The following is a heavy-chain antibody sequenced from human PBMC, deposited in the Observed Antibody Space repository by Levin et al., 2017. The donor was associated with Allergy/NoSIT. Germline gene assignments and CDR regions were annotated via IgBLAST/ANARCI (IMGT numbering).Heavy chain of an antibody. CDR2: IYWDDDK. J-gene: IGHJ4*02. V-gene: IGHV2-5*02. CDR3: AHSPNCCRSTSCIDN. Sequence: SGPTLVKPTQTLTLTCTFSGFSLSTSGVAVGWIRQPPGNAPEWLAVIYWDDDKRYSPSLKSRLTITKDTSKNQVVLTMTNMDPVDTATYYCAHSPNCCRSTSCIDNWGQGTLVTVSA. D-gene: IGHD2-2*01. CDR1: GFSLSTSGVA.